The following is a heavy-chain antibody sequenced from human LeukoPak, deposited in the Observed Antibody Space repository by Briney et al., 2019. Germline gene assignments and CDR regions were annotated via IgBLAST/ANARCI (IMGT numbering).Heavy chain of an antibody. Sequence: GGSLRLSCAASGFTFDDYAMHWVRQARGKGLEWVSGISWNSGSIVYADSVKGRFTISRDNSKNTLYLQMNNLRAEDTAVYYGAKDLGVLWFGELDYWGPGTLVTASS. D-gene: IGHD3-10*01. J-gene: IGHJ4*02. CDR1: GFTFDDYA. CDR3: AKDLGVLWFGELDY. CDR2: ISWNSGSI. V-gene: IGHV3-9*01.